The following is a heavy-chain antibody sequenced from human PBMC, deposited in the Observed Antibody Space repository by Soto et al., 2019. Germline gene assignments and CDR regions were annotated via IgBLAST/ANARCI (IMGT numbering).Heavy chain of an antibody. CDR2: ISSSSSYI. Sequence: GGSLRLSCAASGFTFSSYSMNWVRQAPGKGLEWVSSISSSSSYIYYADSVKGLFTISRDNAKNSLYLQMNSLRAEDTAVYYCATGGYCSSTSCYSLDYWGQGTLVTVSS. J-gene: IGHJ4*02. D-gene: IGHD2-2*02. CDR3: ATGGYCSSTSCYSLDY. CDR1: GFTFSSYS. V-gene: IGHV3-21*01.